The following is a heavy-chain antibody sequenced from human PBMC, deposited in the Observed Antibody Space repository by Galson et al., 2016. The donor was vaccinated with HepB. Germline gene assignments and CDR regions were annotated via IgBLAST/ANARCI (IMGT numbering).Heavy chain of an antibody. CDR2: ISTTSSYA. J-gene: IGHJ4*02. D-gene: IGHD1-14*01. CDR1: GFTFNCY. Sequence: SLRLSCAASGFTFNCYMSWVRQAPGKGLEWISYISTTSSYALYADSVKGLFTISRDNARNSLYLQMNSLRADDTAVYYCARNTPSPGNGAYFDYWGRGALVTVSS. V-gene: IGHV3-11*03. CDR3: ARNTPSPGNGAYFDY.